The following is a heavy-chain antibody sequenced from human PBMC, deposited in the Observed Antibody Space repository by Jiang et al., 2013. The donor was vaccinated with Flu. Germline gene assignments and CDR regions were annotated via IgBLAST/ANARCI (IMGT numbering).Heavy chain of an antibody. Sequence: LLKPSETLSLTCAVYGESFSGYYWSWIRQPPGKGLEWIGEINHSGSTKYNPSLKSRVTISVDTSKNQFYLKVSSVTAADTAVYYCARQISQWLADHYYYGMDVWGQGTTVTVSS. CDR2: INHSGST. V-gene: IGHV4-34*01. J-gene: IGHJ6*02. D-gene: IGHD6-19*01. CDR1: GESFSGYY. CDR3: ARQISQWLADHYYYGMDV.